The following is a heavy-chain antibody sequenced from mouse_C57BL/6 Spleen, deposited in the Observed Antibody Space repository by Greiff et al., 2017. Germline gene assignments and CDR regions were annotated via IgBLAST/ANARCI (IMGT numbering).Heavy chain of an antibody. D-gene: IGHD2-2*01. Sequence: VQLQQSGPVLVKPGASVKMSCKASGYTFTDYYMNWVKQSHGKSLEWIGVINPYNGGTSYNQKFKGKATLTVDKSSSTAYMELNSLTSEDSAVYYWAKGGMVTTGYYYAMDYWGQGTSVTVSS. CDR1: GYTFTDYY. CDR2: INPYNGGT. V-gene: IGHV1-19*01. J-gene: IGHJ4*01. CDR3: AKGGMVTTGYYYAMDY.